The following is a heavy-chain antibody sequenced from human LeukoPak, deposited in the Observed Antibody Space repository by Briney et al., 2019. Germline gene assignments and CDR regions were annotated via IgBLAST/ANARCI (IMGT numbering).Heavy chain of an antibody. CDR3: ARAHYASSNIKVPFDV. D-gene: IGHD3-22*01. CDR2: FNPSGGNT. J-gene: IGHJ6*04. Sequence: ASVKVSCKASGYSFTNYYMHWVREAPGQGLEWMGVFNPSGGNTDYAQKFQGRITMTSDTSTSTVYMELSSLRSEDTAVYYCARAHYASSNIKVPFDVWGKGTTVTVSS. CDR1: GYSFTNYY. V-gene: IGHV1-46*01.